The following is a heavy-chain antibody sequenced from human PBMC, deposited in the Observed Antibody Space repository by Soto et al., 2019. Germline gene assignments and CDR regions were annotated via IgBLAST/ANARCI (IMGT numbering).Heavy chain of an antibody. D-gene: IGHD2-15*01. J-gene: IGHJ4*02. V-gene: IGHV4-30-2*01. CDR1: GVSISTTGSS. CDR3: ARHYCRGGSCYVAY. CDR2: ISYLGIT. Sequence: TLSLTCYVSGVSISTTGSSWMWIRQPPGRGLEWLGYISYLGITYYNPSLKSRGSMSVDRSKNQFSLSLNSVTAADTALYYCARHYCRGGSCYVAYWGQGAQVTVSS.